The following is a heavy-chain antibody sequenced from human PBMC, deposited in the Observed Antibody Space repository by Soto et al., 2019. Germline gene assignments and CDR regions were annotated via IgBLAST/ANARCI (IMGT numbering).Heavy chain of an antibody. CDR2: IIPIFGTA. J-gene: IGHJ6*02. Sequence: ASVKVSCKASGGTFSSYAISWVRQAPGQGLEWMGGIIPIFGTANYAQKFQGRVTAYMELSSLRSEDTAVYYCARPEGYCISTSCSPDYYYYGMDVWGQGTTVTVSS. V-gene: IGHV1-69*13. CDR1: GGTFSSYA. CDR3: ARPEGYCISTSCSPDYYYYGMDV. D-gene: IGHD2-2*01.